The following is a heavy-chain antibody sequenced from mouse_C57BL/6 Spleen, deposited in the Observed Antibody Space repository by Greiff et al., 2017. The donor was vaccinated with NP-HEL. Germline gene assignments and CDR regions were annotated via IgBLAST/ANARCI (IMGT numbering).Heavy chain of an antibody. CDR1: GFSLTSYG. Sequence: VKVVESGPGLVQPSQSLSITCTVSGFSLTSYGVHWVRQSPGKGLEWLGVIWSGGSTDYNAAFISRLSISKDNSKSQVFFKMNSLQADDTAIYYCARRGYDYERGDYFDYWGQGTTLTVSS. V-gene: IGHV2-2*01. CDR3: ARRGYDYERGDYFDY. CDR2: IWSGGST. D-gene: IGHD2-4*01. J-gene: IGHJ2*01.